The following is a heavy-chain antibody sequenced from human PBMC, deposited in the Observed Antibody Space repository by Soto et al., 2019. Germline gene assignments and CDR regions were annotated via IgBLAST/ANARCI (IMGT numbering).Heavy chain of an antibody. CDR2: INVSGST. CDR1: GGSFSGYY. D-gene: IGHD3-10*01. CDR3: ARRGHITMMRGGGWVDP. J-gene: IGHJ5*02. V-gene: IGHV4-34*01. Sequence: QVQLQQWGAGLLKPSETLSLTCAVYGGSFSGYYWSWIRQPPGKGLEWIGEINVSGSTNYNPSVTRRVTISLDTSKKQISLKLASVTAADTAVYYCARRGHITMMRGGGWVDPWGQGILVTVSS.